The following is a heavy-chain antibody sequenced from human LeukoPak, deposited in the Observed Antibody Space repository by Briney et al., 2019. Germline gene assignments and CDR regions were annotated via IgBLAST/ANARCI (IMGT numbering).Heavy chain of an antibody. CDR1: GFTFSSYW. D-gene: IGHD1-26*01. J-gene: IGHJ6*03. Sequence: GGSLRLSCAASGFTFSSYWMSWVRQAPGKGLEWVANIKQDGSEKYYVDSVKGRFTISRDNAKNSLYLQMNSLRAEDTAVYYCAREVGIHGYYYYYYMDVWGKGTTVTVSS. CDR2: IKQDGSEK. V-gene: IGHV3-7*01. CDR3: AREVGIHGYYYYYYMDV.